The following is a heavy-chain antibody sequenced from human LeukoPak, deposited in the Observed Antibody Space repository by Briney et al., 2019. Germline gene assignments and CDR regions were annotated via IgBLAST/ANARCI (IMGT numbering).Heavy chain of an antibody. Sequence: GGSLRLSCAASGFTFSSYGMHWVRQAPGKGLEWVAVISYDGSNKYYADSVKGRFTISRDNSKNTLYLQMNSLRAEDTAVYYCARDRGGTFTRFDYWGQGTLVTVSS. D-gene: IGHD3-10*01. J-gene: IGHJ4*02. V-gene: IGHV3-30*03. CDR1: GFTFSSYG. CDR3: ARDRGGTFTRFDY. CDR2: ISYDGSNK.